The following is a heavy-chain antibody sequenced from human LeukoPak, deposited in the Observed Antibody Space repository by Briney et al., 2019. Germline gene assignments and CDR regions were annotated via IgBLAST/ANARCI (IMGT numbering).Heavy chain of an antibody. V-gene: IGHV1-18*04. CDR1: GYTFTGYS. CDR2: ISAYNGNT. D-gene: IGHD3-10*01. CDR3: ARDKMWFGECEFDY. J-gene: IGHJ4*02. Sequence: GASVKVSCKTSGYTFTGYSMHWVRQAPGQGLEWMGWISAYNGNTNYAQKLQGRVTMTTDTSTSTAYMELRSLRSDDTAVYYCARDKMWFGECEFDYWGQGTLVTVSS.